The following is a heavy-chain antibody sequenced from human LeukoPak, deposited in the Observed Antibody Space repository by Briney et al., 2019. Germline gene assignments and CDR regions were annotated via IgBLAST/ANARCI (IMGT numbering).Heavy chain of an antibody. Sequence: GASVKVSCKASGYTFTGYYMYWVRQAPGQGLEWMGWINPNSGDTNYAQKFQGWVTMTRDTSISTAYMELSRLKSDDTAVYYCARWGIGDLRNTFEIWGHGTMVTVSS. J-gene: IGHJ3*02. CDR1: GYTFTGYY. V-gene: IGHV1-2*04. CDR3: ARWGIGDLRNTFEI. D-gene: IGHD3-10*01. CDR2: INPNSGDT.